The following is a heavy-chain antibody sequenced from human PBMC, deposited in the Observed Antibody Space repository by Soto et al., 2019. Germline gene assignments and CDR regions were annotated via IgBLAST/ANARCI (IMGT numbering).Heavy chain of an antibody. CDR2: IYDSGSN. V-gene: IGHV4-59*08. J-gene: IGHJ4*02. Sequence: PSETLSLTCTVSGDSIGSYYWSWIRQPPGKGLEWIGYIYDSGSNHYNPSLKSRVTISVDTSKNQFSLKLSSVTAADTAVYYCARQDYSSSWYLGATSYYFDYWGQGTLVTVSS. CDR3: ARQDYSSSWYLGATSYYFDY. CDR1: GDSIGSYY. D-gene: IGHD6-13*01.